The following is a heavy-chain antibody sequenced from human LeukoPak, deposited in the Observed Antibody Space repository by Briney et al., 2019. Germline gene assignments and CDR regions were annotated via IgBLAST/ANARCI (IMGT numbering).Heavy chain of an antibody. D-gene: IGHD2/OR15-2a*01. J-gene: IGHJ3*01. CDR1: GFIFSTYS. CDR2: ISSSSSYI. Sequence: GGSLRLSCASSGFIFSTYSMNWVRQAPGKGLEWVSSISSSSSYIYYADSVKGRFTISRDNAKNSLYLQMNSLRAEDTAVYYCARGNILRDWGQGTMVTVSS. CDR3: ARGNILRD. V-gene: IGHV3-21*01.